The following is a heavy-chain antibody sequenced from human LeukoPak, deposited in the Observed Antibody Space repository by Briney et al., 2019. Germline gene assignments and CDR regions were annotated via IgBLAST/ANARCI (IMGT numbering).Heavy chain of an antibody. J-gene: IGHJ4*02. CDR2: ISSRGDST. V-gene: IGHV3-23*01. Sequence: GGSLRLSCAASGITFSTFSMNWVRQAPGKGLEWVSTISSRGDSTYYADSVKGRFTISRDNSKNTLYLQMNSLRAEDTAVFYCAKLFYSSGMYHFDYWGQGTLVTVSS. CDR3: AKLFYSSGMYHFDY. D-gene: IGHD3-10*01. CDR1: GITFSTFS.